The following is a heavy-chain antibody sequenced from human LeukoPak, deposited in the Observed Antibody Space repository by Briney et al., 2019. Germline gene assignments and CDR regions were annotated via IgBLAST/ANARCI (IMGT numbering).Heavy chain of an antibody. CDR1: GGSISSYY. D-gene: IGHD6-13*01. J-gene: IGHJ3*02. Sequence: SETLSLTCTVSGGSISSYYWSWIRQPPGKGLEWIGYIYYSGSTNYNPSLKSRVTISVDTSKNQFSLKLSSVTAADTAVYYCARVLESSSWYFRGAFDIWGQGTMVTVSS. V-gene: IGHV4-59*01. CDR3: ARVLESSSWYFRGAFDI. CDR2: IYYSGST.